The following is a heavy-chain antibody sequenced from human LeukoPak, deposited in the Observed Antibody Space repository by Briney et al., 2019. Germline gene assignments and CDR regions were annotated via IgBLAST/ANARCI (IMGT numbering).Heavy chain of an antibody. D-gene: IGHD3-10*01. J-gene: IGHJ3*02. CDR2: INPNSGGT. V-gene: IGHV1-2*04. Sequence: ASVKVSCKASGYTFTGYYMHWVRQAPGQGLEWMGWINPNSGGTNYAQKFQGWVTMTRDTSISTACMELSRLRSDDTAVYYCARDKRRGDYYGSGSYYLDAFDIWGQGTMVTVSS. CDR1: GYTFTGYY. CDR3: ARDKRRGDYYGSGSYYLDAFDI.